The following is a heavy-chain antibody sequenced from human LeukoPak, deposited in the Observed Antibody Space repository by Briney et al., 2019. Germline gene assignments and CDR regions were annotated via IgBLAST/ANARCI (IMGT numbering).Heavy chain of an antibody. V-gene: IGHV4-4*07. J-gene: IGHJ5*02. CDR2: IYSSGST. D-gene: IGHD6-19*01. CDR1: GGSISSYY. Sequence: SETLSLTCTVSGGSISSYYWSWIRQPAGKGLEWIGLIYSSGSTNYNPSLKSRVTMSLDTSKNQFSLKLSYVTAADTAVYYCAKNRGSIAVAAANWFDPWGQGTLVTVSS. CDR3: AKNRGSIAVAAANWFDP.